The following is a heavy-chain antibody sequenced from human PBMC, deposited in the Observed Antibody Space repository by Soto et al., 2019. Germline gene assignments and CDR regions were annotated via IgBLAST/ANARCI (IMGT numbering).Heavy chain of an antibody. CDR1: GDSISSYY. J-gene: IGHJ5*02. V-gene: IGHV4-59*01. CDR3: AREKDRFDP. Sequence: PSETLSLTCTVSGDSISSYYWSWIRQSPGKGLEWIGYIDYSGSTNYNPSLKSRVIISVDTSKNQFSLKLSSVTAADTAVYYCAREKDRFDPWGQGTLVTVSS. CDR2: IDYSGST.